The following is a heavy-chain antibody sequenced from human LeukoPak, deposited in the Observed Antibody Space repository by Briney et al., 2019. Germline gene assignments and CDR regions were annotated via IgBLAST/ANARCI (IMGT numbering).Heavy chain of an antibody. D-gene: IGHD3-10*01. CDR1: GFTFSSCW. V-gene: IGHV3-7*01. CDR3: ARGNLFFGSGH. CDR2: IKQDGSEK. Sequence: GGSLRLSCAASGFTFSSCWMSWVRQAPGKGLEWVANIKQDGSEKYYVDSVKGRFTISRDNAKNSLYLQMNSLRAEDTAVYYCARGNLFFGSGHWGQGTLVTVSS. J-gene: IGHJ4*02.